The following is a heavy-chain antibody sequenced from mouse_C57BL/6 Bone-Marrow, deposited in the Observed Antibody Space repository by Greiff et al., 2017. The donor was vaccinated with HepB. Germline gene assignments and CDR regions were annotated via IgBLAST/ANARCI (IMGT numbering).Heavy chain of an antibody. CDR3: ALLLRPYYFDY. J-gene: IGHJ2*01. CDR1: GYTFTSYW. CDR2: INPSSGYT. D-gene: IGHD1-1*01. Sequence: QVQLKQSGAELAKPGASVKLSCKASGYTFTSYWMHWVKQRPGQGLEWIGYINPSSGYTKYNQKFKDKATLTADKSSSTAYMQLSSLTYEDSAVYYCALLLRPYYFDYWGQGTTLTVSS. V-gene: IGHV1-7*01.